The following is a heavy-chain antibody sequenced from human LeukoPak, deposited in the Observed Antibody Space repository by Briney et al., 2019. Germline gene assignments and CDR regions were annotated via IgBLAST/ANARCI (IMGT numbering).Heavy chain of an antibody. V-gene: IGHV4-34*01. CDR3: ARGFGGSYVFDY. J-gene: IGHJ4*02. CDR1: GGSFSGYY. D-gene: IGHD1-26*01. CDR2: INHSGST. Sequence: SETLSLTCAVYGGSFSGYYWSWIRQPPGKGLEWIGEINHSGSTNYNPSLKSRVTISVDTSKNQFSLKLSSVTAADTAVYYCARGFGGSYVFDYWGQGTLVTVSS.